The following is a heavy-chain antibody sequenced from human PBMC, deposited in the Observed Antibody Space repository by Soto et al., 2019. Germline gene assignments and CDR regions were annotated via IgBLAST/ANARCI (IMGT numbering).Heavy chain of an antibody. J-gene: IGHJ5*02. Sequence: QVQLVQSGAEVKKPGASVKVSCKTSGITFSTYAIHRVRQAPVQSLEWMGWINTGNGNTRYSQNFQGRVTLTRDTSASTAYMDLSSLRSEDTSIYYCARAISGYVTWGQGTLVTVSS. CDR2: INTGNGNT. CDR3: ARAISGYVT. V-gene: IGHV1-3*04. D-gene: IGHD5-12*01. CDR1: GITFSTYA.